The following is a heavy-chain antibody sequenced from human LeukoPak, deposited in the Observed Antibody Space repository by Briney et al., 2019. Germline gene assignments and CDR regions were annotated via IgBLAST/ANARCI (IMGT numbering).Heavy chain of an antibody. CDR3: ASGPPDTAMEDAFDI. V-gene: IGHV1-69*13. Sequence: SVKVSCKASGGTFSSYAISWVRQAPGQGLEWMGGIIPIFGTANYAQRFQGRVTITADESTSTAYMELSSLRSEDTAVYYCASGPPDTAMEDAFDIWGQGTMVTVSS. D-gene: IGHD5-18*01. CDR1: GGTFSSYA. J-gene: IGHJ3*02. CDR2: IIPIFGTA.